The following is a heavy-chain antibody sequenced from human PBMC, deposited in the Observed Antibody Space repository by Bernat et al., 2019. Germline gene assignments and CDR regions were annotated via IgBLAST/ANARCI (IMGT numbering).Heavy chain of an antibody. CDR2: ISGSGGRT. CDR1: GLTFSSYA. Sequence: EVQLLESGGGLVQPGGSLRLSCAASGLTFSSYAMSWVRQAPGKGLEWVAAISGSGGRTYSADSVTCRLTISRDRSKNSLYLQMNSLRGRDTAVYYCAKVGVLRILEWTPDLAFAIWGQGTMVTVSS. CDR3: AKVGVLRILEWTPDLAFAI. D-gene: IGHD3-3*01. J-gene: IGHJ3*02. V-gene: IGHV3-23*01.